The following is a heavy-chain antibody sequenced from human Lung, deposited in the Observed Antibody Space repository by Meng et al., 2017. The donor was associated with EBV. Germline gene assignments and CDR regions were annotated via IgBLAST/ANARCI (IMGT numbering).Heavy chain of an antibody. CDR1: CDSIRRGGYY. J-gene: IGHJ4*02. CDR2: IYYTRST. D-gene: IGHD6-19*01. Sequence: HGQSLGSGPGVVRPSQILFPTCNVSCDSIRRGGYYWNWIRQHPGEGRAWIGNIYYTRSTHYNPSLNSRVTISMDKSKNQFSLRLSSVTAADTAVYYCASFPPPGKQWLVTDYWGQGTLVTVSS. V-gene: IGHV4-31*03. CDR3: ASFPPPGKQWLVTDY.